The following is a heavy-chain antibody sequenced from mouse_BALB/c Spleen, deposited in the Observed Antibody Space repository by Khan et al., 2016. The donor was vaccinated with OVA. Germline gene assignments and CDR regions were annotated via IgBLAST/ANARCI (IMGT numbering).Heavy chain of an antibody. V-gene: IGHV1S136*01. CDR2: INPYNGYN. Sequence: VQLKQSGPELVKPGASVKMSCKASGYTFTSYDMHWVKQKPGQGLEWMGYINPYNGYNKFNEKFKGKATLTADKSSSTAYMELSSLTSEDSAVYYCARRVLALPTSFAYWGQGPLVTVSP. D-gene: IGHD3-1*01. CDR3: ARRVLALPTSFAY. CDR1: GYTFTSYD. J-gene: IGHJ3*01.